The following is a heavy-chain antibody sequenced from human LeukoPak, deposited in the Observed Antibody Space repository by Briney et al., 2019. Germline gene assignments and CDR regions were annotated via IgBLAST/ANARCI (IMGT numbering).Heavy chain of an antibody. CDR2: INTDGSFT. CDR3: ARAMVGATNGFEY. V-gene: IGHV3-74*01. D-gene: IGHD1-26*01. Sequence: PGGSLRLSCAASGFTFSSYWMYWVRQAPGKGLVWVSRINTDGSFTSDADSVKGRVTISRDNAKNTLYLQMNSLRVEDTAVYYCARAMVGATNGFEYWGQGILVTVSS. CDR1: GFTFSSYW. J-gene: IGHJ4*02.